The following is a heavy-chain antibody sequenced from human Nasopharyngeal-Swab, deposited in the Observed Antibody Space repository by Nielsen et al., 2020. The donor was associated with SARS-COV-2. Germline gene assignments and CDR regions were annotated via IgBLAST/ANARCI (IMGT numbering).Heavy chain of an antibody. CDR3: ARDGLDYDFWSAYFMDV. Sequence: GGSLRLSCKGSGYSFTSYWIGWVRQMPGKGLEWMGIIYPGDSDTRYSPSFQGQVTISADKSIGTAYLQWSSLKASDTAMYYCARDGLDYDFWSAYFMDVWGQGTTVTVSS. CDR2: IYPGDSDT. V-gene: IGHV5-51*01. CDR1: GYSFTSYW. D-gene: IGHD3-3*01. J-gene: IGHJ6*02.